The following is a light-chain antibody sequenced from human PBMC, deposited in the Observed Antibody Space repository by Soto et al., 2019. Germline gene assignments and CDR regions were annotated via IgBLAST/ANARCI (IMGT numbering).Light chain of an antibody. CDR1: QSVSRN. J-gene: IGKJ2*01. Sequence: EIVMTQSPATLSVSPGERATLSCRASQSVSRNLAWYQQKPAQAPRLLIYGASARATGIPARFSGSGSGTEFTLTISSLQSEDFAVYYCQQYYNWPPEYTFGQGTKLEIK. CDR3: QQYYNWPPEYT. V-gene: IGKV3-15*01. CDR2: GAS.